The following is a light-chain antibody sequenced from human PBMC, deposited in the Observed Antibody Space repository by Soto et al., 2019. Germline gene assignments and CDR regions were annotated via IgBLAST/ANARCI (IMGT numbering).Light chain of an antibody. CDR1: SSDVGGYTY. J-gene: IGLJ2*01. V-gene: IGLV2-8*01. Sequence: QSALTQPPSASGSPGQSVTISCTGTSSDVGGYTYVSWYQQHPGKAPQLMIYEVSKRPSGVPDRFSGSKSGNTASLTVSGLQAEDGADYYCTSYAGSNNLVFGGGTKLTVL. CDR2: EVS. CDR3: TSYAGSNNLV.